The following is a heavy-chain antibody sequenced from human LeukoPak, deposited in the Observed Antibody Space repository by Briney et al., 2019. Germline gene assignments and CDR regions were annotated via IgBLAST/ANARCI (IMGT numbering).Heavy chain of an antibody. D-gene: IGHD3-10*01. J-gene: IGHJ5*02. Sequence: LVKVSCKASVCTFSSYAISWVRQAPGQGLEWMGRIIPSLGIANDAQKFQGRGTITADKSTSTAYMELSSLRSEDRAVYYCARCWGSGSYYQYNWFDSWGEGTLVTVSS. CDR3: ARCWGSGSYYQYNWFDS. CDR2: IIPSLGIA. CDR1: VCTFSSYA. V-gene: IGHV1-69*04.